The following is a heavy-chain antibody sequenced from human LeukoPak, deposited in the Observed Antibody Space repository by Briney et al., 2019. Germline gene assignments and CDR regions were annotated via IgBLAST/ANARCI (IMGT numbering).Heavy chain of an antibody. CDR2: TYYRSKWYN. J-gene: IGHJ4*02. Sequence: SQTLSLTCAISGDSVSSNSGAWNWIRQSPSRGLEWLGRTYYRSKWYNDYAVSVKSRLTINPDTSKNQFSLHLNSVTPEDTAVYYCARELMHSGGYRTSDSWGQGTLVTVSS. D-gene: IGHD6-19*01. V-gene: IGHV6-1*01. CDR3: ARELMHSGGYRTSDS. CDR1: GDSVSSNSGA.